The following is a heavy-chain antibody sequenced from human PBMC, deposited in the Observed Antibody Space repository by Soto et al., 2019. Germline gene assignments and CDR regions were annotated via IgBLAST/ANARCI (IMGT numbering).Heavy chain of an antibody. J-gene: IGHJ4*02. CDR2: IWYDGSNK. D-gene: IGHD3-10*01. V-gene: IGHV3-33*01. Sequence: GGSLRLSCAASGFTFSSYGMHWVRQAPGKGLEWVAVIWYDGSNKYYADSVKGRFTISRDNSKNTLYLQMNSLRAEDTAVYYCARDYLWFGELYTYYFDYWGQGTLVTVSS. CDR3: ARDYLWFGELYTYYFDY. CDR1: GFTFSSYG.